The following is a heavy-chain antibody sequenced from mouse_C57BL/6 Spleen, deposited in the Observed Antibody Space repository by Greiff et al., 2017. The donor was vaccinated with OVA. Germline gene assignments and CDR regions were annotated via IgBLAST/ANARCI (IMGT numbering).Heavy chain of an antibody. CDR3: EREWDWYFDV. CDR1: GYTFTDYY. D-gene: IGHD1-3*01. J-gene: IGHJ1*03. Sequence: VQLQQSGAELVRPGASVKLSCKASGYTFTDYYLNWVKQRPGQGFEWIERIFLGSGNIYYNEKFKGKATLTAEKSSSTAYMQLSSLTSEDSAVYCCEREWDWYFDVWGTGTTVTVSS. CDR2: IFLGSGNI. V-gene: IGHV1-76*01.